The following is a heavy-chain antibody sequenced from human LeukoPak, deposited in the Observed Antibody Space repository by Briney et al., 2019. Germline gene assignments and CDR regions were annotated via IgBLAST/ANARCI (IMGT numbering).Heavy chain of an antibody. J-gene: IGHJ4*02. V-gene: IGHV3-66*01. D-gene: IGHD3-3*01. CDR2: IYSGGST. CDR1: GFTVSSNY. Sequence: PGGSLRLSCAASGFTVSSNYMSWVRQAPGKGLGWVSVIYSGGSTYYADSVKGRFTISRDNSKNTLYLQMNSLRAEDKAVYYCARELAIFGVVTTNWGQGTLVTVSS. CDR3: ARELAIFGVVTTN.